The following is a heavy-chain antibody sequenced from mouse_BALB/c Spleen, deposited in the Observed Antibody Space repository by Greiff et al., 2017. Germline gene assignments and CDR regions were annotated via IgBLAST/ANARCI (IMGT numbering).Heavy chain of an antibody. J-gene: IGHJ4*01. CDR2: INPNNGGT. Sequence: EVKLQESGPELVKPGASVKIPCKASGYTFTDYNMDWVKQSHGKSLEWIGDINPNNGGTIYNQKFKGKATLTVDKSSSTAYMELRSLTSEDTAVYYCARIYYGYDDAMDYWGQGTSVTVSS. CDR3: ARIYYGYDDAMDY. D-gene: IGHD2-2*01. V-gene: IGHV1-18*01. CDR1: GYTFTDYN.